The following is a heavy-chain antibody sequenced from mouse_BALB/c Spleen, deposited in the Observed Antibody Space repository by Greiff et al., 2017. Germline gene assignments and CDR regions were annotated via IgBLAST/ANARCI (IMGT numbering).Heavy chain of an antibody. CDR1: GFNIKDTY. CDR3: ARSRWYFDV. V-gene: IGHV14-3*02. J-gene: IGHJ1*01. CDR2: IDPANGNT. Sequence: EVQLQESGAELVKPGASVKLSCTASGFNIKDTYMHWVKQRPEQGLEWIGRIDPANGNTKYDPKFQGKATITADTSSNTAYLQLSSLTSEDTAVYYCARSRWYFDVWGAGTTVTVSS.